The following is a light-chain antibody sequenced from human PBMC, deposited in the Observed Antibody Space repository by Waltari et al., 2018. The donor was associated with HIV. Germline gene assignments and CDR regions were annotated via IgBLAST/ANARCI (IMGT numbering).Light chain of an antibody. J-gene: IGKJ4*01. CDR1: HSVSYTANNKNY. Sequence: DIVMTQSPDSLAVSLGERATINCKYRHSVSYTANNKNYLAWYQQKPGQPPKLLIYWASTRESGVPDRFSGSGSGTDFTLTITSLQAEDVAVYYCQQYYTTPLTFGGGTKVEIK. CDR3: QQYYTTPLT. V-gene: IGKV4-1*01. CDR2: WAS.